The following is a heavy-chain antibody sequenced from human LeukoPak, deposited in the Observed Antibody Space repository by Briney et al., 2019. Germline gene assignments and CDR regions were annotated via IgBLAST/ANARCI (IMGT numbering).Heavy chain of an antibody. D-gene: IGHD3-10*01. CDR1: GYTFTGYY. CDR3: ARGGSLWFGQAKYYYYGMDA. CDR2: INHNSGGT. V-gene: IGHV1-2*02. Sequence: ASVKVSCKACGYTFTGYYMHWVRQAPGQRLEWMGWINHNSGGTNYAQKFQGRVTMTRDTSISTAYMELSRLRSDDTAVYYCARGGSLWFGQAKYYYYGMDAWGQGTTVTVSS. J-gene: IGHJ6*02.